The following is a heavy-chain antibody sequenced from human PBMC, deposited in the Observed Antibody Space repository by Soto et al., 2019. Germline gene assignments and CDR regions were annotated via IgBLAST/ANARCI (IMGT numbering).Heavy chain of an antibody. CDR3: ARSGSNSGGYYYY. D-gene: IGHD6-25*01. Sequence: QVQLMQSGAEVKKPGASVKVSCKASGYTFTTYAISWVRQAPGQGLGWLGSISSYNGYANYARKFQGRVTMTTDTSTSTTYLEVRSLKSDXTAVYYXARSGSNSGGYYYY. CDR2: ISSYNGYA. CDR1: GYTFTTYA. V-gene: IGHV1-18*01. J-gene: IGHJ6*01.